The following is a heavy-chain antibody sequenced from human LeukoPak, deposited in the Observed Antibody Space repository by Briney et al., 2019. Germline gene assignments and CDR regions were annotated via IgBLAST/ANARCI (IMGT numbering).Heavy chain of an antibody. D-gene: IGHD3-22*01. J-gene: IGHJ4*02. V-gene: IGHV3-23*01. CDR1: GFTFSSYA. CDR3: AKDRTLYYYDSSGYYYVGLL. CDR2: ISGSGGST. Sequence: GGSLRLSCAASGFTFSSYAMSWVRQAPGKGLEWVSAISGSGGSTYYADSVKGRFTISRDNSKNTLYLQMNSLRAEDTAVYYCAKDRTLYYYDSSGYYYVGLLWGQGTLVTVSS.